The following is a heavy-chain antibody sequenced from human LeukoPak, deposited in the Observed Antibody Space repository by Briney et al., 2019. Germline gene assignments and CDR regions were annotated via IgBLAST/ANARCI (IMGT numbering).Heavy chain of an antibody. CDR2: ISHSGST. V-gene: IGHV4-38-2*02. Sequence: SETLSLTCTVSGYSISSGCNWGWIRQPPGKGLEWIGSISHSGSTFYNPSLMSRVTISIDTSRNQFSLKLGSVTAADTAVYYCARDRPPPAYYYYMDVWGKGTTVTVSS. CDR1: GYSISSGCN. D-gene: IGHD2-2*01. J-gene: IGHJ6*03. CDR3: ARDRPPPAYYYYMDV.